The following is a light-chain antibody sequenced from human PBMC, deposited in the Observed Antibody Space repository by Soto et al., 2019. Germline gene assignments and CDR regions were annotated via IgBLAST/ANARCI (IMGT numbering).Light chain of an antibody. CDR3: QQYGSSRFT. J-gene: IGKJ3*01. V-gene: IGKV3-20*01. Sequence: ELVLTQSPGTLSLSPGERATLSCRASQSISSSYLAWYQQKPGQAPRLLVYGASSMATGIPDRFSGSGSGTDFTLTISRLEPEDFAVYYCQQYGSSRFTFGPGTKVDIK. CDR2: GAS. CDR1: QSISSSY.